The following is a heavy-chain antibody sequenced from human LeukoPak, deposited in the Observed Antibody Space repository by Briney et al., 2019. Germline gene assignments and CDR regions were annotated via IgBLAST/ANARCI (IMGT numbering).Heavy chain of an antibody. V-gene: IGHV4-39*07. J-gene: IGHJ4*02. D-gene: IGHD6-19*01. Sequence: PSETLSLTCTVSGGSISSSSYYWGWIRQPPGKGLEWIGSIYYSGSTYYNPSLKSRVTISVDTSKNQFSLKLSSVTAADTAVYYCARGRAVAGLNFDYWGRGTLVTVSS. CDR2: IYYSGST. CDR1: GGSISSSSYY. CDR3: ARGRAVAGLNFDY.